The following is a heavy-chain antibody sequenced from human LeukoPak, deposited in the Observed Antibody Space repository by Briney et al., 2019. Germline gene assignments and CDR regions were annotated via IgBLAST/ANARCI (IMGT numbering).Heavy chain of an antibody. D-gene: IGHD3-22*01. Sequence: GGSLRLSCAASGFSFSTYAMTWVRQAPGKGLEWVSTISGSGGSTHYADSVKGRFTISRDNSKKTHYLQMNSLRAEDTAIYYCAKGSRTSYYYDSHTDLDAFDLWVQGPMVTVSS. CDR2: ISGSGGST. CDR1: GFSFSTYA. CDR3: AKGSRTSYYYDSHTDLDAFDL. J-gene: IGHJ3*01. V-gene: IGHV3-23*01.